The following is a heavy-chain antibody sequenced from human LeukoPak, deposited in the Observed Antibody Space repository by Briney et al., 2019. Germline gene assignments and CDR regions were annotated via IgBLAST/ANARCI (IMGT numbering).Heavy chain of an antibody. J-gene: IGHJ3*02. CDR2: ISYDGSNK. Sequence: PGGSLRLSCAASGFTFSSYAMHWVRQAPGKGLEWVAVISYDGSNKYYADSVKGRFTISRANSKNTLYLQMNSLRAEDTAVYYCARALRPRGGAFDIWGQGTMVTVSS. V-gene: IGHV3-30-3*01. D-gene: IGHD3-10*01. CDR1: GFTFSSYA. CDR3: ARALRPRGGAFDI.